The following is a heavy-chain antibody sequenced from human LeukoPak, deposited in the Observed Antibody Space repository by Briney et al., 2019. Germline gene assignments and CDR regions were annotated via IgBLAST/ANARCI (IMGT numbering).Heavy chain of an antibody. Sequence: GESLKISCKGSGYSFTGYWIGWVRQMPGKGLEWMGIIYPGDSDTRYSPSFQGQVTISADKSISTAYLQWSSLKASDTAMYYCARIATMVRGVIIALDYWGQGTLVTVSS. CDR1: GYSFTGYW. D-gene: IGHD3-10*01. V-gene: IGHV5-51*01. CDR2: IYPGDSDT. CDR3: ARIATMVRGVIIALDY. J-gene: IGHJ4*02.